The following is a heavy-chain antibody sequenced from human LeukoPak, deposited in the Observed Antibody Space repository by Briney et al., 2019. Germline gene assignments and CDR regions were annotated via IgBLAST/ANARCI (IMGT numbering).Heavy chain of an antibody. CDR3: AREKQSGGTPFDY. CDR2: VAHDEKTI. CDR1: GFTFTGHS. D-gene: IGHD1-26*01. V-gene: IGHV3-30*04. Sequence: GGSLRLSCVASGFTFTGHSMHWFRQPPGKGLEWVAVVAHDEKTIFYADSLKGRFTVSRDNSKNTVYLQMNSLRDEDTAVYYCAREKQSGGTPFDYWGQGSLVTVSS. J-gene: IGHJ4*02.